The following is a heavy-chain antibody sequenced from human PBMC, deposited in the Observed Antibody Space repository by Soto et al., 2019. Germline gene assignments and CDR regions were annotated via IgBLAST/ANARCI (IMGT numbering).Heavy chain of an antibody. CDR2: FDPEDGET. Sequence: ASVKVSCKVSGYTLTELSMHWVRQAPGKGLEWMGGFDPEDGETIYAQKFQGRVTMTEDASTDTAYMELSSLRSEDTAVYYCATGHLYRDAFDIWGQGTMVTVSS. CDR1: GYTLTELS. J-gene: IGHJ3*02. V-gene: IGHV1-24*01. CDR3: ATGHLYRDAFDI.